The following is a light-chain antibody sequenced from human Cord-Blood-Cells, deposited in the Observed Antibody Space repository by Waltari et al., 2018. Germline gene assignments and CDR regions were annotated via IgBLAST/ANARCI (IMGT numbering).Light chain of an antibody. V-gene: IGLV2-14*01. Sequence: QSALTQPASVSGSPGQSITISCTGTSSDVGGYNYVSWYQQHPGKAPTLMIYDVSNRPSWVASRFAGSKSGNTASLTISGLQAEDEADYYCSSYTSSSTLVVFGGGTKLTVL. CDR1: SSDVGGYNY. CDR3: SSYTSSSTLVV. CDR2: DVS. J-gene: IGLJ2*01.